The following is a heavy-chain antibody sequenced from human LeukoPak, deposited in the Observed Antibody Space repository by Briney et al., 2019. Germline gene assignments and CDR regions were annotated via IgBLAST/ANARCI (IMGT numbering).Heavy chain of an antibody. Sequence: ASVKVSCKASGYTFTGYYMHWVRQAPGQGLEWMGWINPNSGDTNYAQKFQGRVAVTRDSSISTAYMELSGLTSDDTAVFYCARGTGAPNYFDYWGQGTLVTVSS. D-gene: IGHD7-27*01. J-gene: IGHJ4*02. V-gene: IGHV1-2*02. CDR1: GYTFTGYY. CDR3: ARGTGAPNYFDY. CDR2: INPNSGDT.